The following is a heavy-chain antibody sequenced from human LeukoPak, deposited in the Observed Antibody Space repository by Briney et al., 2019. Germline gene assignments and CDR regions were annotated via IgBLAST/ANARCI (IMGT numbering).Heavy chain of an antibody. CDR3: AKDSEARYYYDSSGYYVPGTNYFDY. Sequence: PGGSLRLSCAASGFTFSSYGMHWVRQAPGKGLEWVAFISYDGSNKYYADSVKGRFTISRDNSKNTLYLQMNSLRAEDTAVYYCAKDSEARYYYDSSGYYVPGTNYFDYWGQGTLVTVSS. CDR2: ISYDGSNK. V-gene: IGHV3-30*18. CDR1: GFTFSSYG. D-gene: IGHD3-22*01. J-gene: IGHJ4*02.